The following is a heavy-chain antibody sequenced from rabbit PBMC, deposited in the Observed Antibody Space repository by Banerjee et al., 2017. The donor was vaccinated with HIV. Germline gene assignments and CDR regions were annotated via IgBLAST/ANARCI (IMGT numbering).Heavy chain of an antibody. CDR2: IDTNDGDT. D-gene: IGHD4-1*01. J-gene: IGHJ4*01. CDR1: GFSFSSNW. CDR3: VREVAAKFNL. Sequence: LEESGGGLVKPGGTLTLTCTVSGFSFSSNWICWVRQAPGKGLEWIACIDTNDGDTDYANWPKGRFTISKTSSTTVTLQMTSLTAADTAIYFCVREVAAKFNLRGPGTLVTVS. V-gene: IGHV1S45*01.